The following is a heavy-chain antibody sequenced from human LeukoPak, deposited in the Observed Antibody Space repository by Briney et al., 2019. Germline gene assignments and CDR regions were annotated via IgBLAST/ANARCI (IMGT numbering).Heavy chain of an antibody. CDR3: ARVGDWLLTHFDY. Sequence: ASETLSLTCTVSGGSISSYYWSWIRQPAGKGLEWIGRFYPGGSTAYNPSLESRVTVSGDTSKYQFSLRLNFVTAADTAVYYCARVGDWLLTHFDYWGQGTLVTVSS. CDR1: GGSISSYY. D-gene: IGHD3-9*01. V-gene: IGHV4-4*07. CDR2: FYPGGST. J-gene: IGHJ4*02.